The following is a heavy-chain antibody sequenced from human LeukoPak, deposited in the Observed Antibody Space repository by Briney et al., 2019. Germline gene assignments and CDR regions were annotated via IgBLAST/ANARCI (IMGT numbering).Heavy chain of an antibody. J-gene: IGHJ4*02. V-gene: IGHV3-23*01. D-gene: IGHD2-2*01. CDR1: GFTFSSYA. CDR2: ISGSGGST. CDR3: AKDGNQLLPYYFDY. Sequence: GGSLRLSCAASGFTFSSYAMSWVRQAPGKRLEWVSAISGSGGSTYYANSVKGRFTISRDNSKNTLYLQMNSLRAEDTAVYYCAKDGNQLLPYYFDYWGQGTLVTVSS.